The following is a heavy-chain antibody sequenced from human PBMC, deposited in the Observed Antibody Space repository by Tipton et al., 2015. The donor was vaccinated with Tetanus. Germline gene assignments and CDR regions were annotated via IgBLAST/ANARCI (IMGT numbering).Heavy chain of an antibody. CDR1: GFTFSSYA. V-gene: IGHV3-30-3*01. Sequence: SLRLSCAASGFTFSSYAMHWVRQAPGKGLEWAAVISYDGSNKYYADSVKGRFTISRDNSKNTLYLQMNSLRAEDTAVYYCARGYGDYENWGGDYWGQGTLVTVSS. CDR2: ISYDGSNK. J-gene: IGHJ4*02. D-gene: IGHD4-17*01. CDR3: ARGYGDYENWGGDY.